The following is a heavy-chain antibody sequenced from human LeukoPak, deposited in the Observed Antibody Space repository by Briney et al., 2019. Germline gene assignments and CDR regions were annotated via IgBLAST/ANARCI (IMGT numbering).Heavy chain of an antibody. CDR2: IYKGGNT. CDR3: ASRHCSGGGCYFAGADPFDY. V-gene: IGHV3-53*01. D-gene: IGHD2-15*01. CDR1: GFTVSSTY. J-gene: IGHJ4*02. Sequence: GGSLRLPCAASGFTVSSTYVSWVRQAPGKGLEWVSVIYKGGNTYYIDSVKGRFTISRDTSKNTLYLQMNSLRAEDTAVYYCASRHCSGGGCYFAGADPFDYWGQGTLVTVSS.